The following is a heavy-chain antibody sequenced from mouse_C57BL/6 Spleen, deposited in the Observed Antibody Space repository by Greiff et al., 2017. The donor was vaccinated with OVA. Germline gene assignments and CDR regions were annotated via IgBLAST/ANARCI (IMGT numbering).Heavy chain of an antibody. CDR2: IYPGSGNT. V-gene: IGHV1-76*01. J-gene: IGHJ4*01. Sequence: QVQLQQSGAELVRPGASVKLSCKASGYTFTDYYINWVKQRPGQGLEWIARIYPGSGNTYYNEKFKGKATLTAEKSSSTAYMQLSSLTSEDSAVYFCAREGYDYDDYAMDYWGQGTSVTVSS. D-gene: IGHD2-4*01. CDR3: AREGYDYDDYAMDY. CDR1: GYTFTDYY.